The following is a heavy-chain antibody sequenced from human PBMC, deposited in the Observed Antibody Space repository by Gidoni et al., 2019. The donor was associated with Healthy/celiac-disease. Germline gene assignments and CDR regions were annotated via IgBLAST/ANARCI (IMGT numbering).Heavy chain of an antibody. V-gene: IGHV1-18*01. CDR2: ISAYNGNT. CDR3: ARLAVVVVAANNWFDP. J-gene: IGHJ5*02. Sequence: QVQLVQSGAEVKKPGASVKVSCKASGYTFTSYGISWVRQAPGQGLEGMGWISAYNGNTNYAQKLQGRVTMTTDTSTSTAYMELRSLRSDDTAVYYCARLAVVVVAANNWFDPWGQGTLVTVSS. D-gene: IGHD2-15*01. CDR1: GYTFTSYG.